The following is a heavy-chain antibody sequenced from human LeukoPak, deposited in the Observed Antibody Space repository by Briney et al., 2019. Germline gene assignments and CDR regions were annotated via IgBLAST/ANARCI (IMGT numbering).Heavy chain of an antibody. Sequence: SETLSLTCTVSGGSFSSYYWSWIRQHPGKGLEWIGYIYYSGSTYYNPSLKSRVTISVDTSKNQFSLKLSSVTAADTAVYYCARDRVREAAADPYYYYGMDVWGQGTTVTVSS. CDR3: ARDRVREAAADPYYYYGMDV. V-gene: IGHV4-59*06. CDR2: IYYSGST. J-gene: IGHJ6*02. CDR1: GGSFSSYY. D-gene: IGHD6-13*01.